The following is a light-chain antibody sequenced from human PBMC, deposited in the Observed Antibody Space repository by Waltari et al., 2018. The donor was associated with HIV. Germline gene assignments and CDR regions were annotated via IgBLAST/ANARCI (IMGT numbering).Light chain of an antibody. V-gene: IGLV3-1*01. J-gene: IGLJ2*01. CDR2: QDN. CDR3: QAWDKTVV. Sequence: YGLTQAPSVSVSPGQTAYISCSGDALGDQYASWYQHKPGQSPVLVIYQDNKRPSGIPERFSGSNSGNTATLTISGTQAMDEADYYCQAWDKTVVFGGGTKLTV. CDR1: ALGDQY.